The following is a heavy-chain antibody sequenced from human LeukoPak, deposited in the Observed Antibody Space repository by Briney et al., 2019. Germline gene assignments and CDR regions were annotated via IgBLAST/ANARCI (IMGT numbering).Heavy chain of an antibody. Sequence: GGSLRLSCAASGFTFSNYWMHWVRQAPGKGLVWVSRINTDGSTTTYADSVKGRFTISRDNAKNTLYLQMNSLRADDTAVYYCARGRGSSAYQYYYMDVWGKGTTVTVSS. V-gene: IGHV3-74*01. J-gene: IGHJ6*03. CDR3: ARGRGSSAYQYYYMDV. D-gene: IGHD1-26*01. CDR1: GFTFSNYW. CDR2: INTDGSTT.